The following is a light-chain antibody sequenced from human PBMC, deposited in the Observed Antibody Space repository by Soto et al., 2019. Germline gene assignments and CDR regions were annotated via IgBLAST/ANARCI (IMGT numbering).Light chain of an antibody. V-gene: IGLV2-8*01. CDR3: YSYAGYKGL. CDR1: SSDVGGYNF. J-gene: IGLJ2*01. Sequence: QSALTQPPSASGSPGQSVTMSCTGTSSDVGGYNFVSWYQQHPGKAPKLMIYEVSKRPSGVPDRFSGSQSGNTASLTVSGLQAEDEADYYCYSYAGYKGLFGGGTKLTVL. CDR2: EVS.